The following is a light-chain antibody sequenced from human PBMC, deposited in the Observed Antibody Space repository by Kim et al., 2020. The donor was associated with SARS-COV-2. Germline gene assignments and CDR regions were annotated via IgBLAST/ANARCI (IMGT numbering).Light chain of an antibody. J-gene: IGLJ1*01. CDR2: QNT. CDR3: QTWDSSTAV. Sequence: SVSPGQTASIPGSGDKLGDKYACWYQQKPGQPPVLVIYQNTKRPSGIPERFSGSNSGNTATLTISGTQAMDEADYYCQTWDSSTAVFGTGTKVTVL. V-gene: IGLV3-1*01. CDR1: KLGDKY.